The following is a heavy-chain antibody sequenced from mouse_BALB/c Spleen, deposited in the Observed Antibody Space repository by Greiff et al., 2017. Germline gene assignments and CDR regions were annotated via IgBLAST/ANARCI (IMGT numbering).Heavy chain of an antibody. J-gene: IGHJ3*01. CDR3: AHPCAY. CDR1: GFNIKDTY. Sequence: EVKLQESGAELVKPGASVKLSCTASGFNIKDTYMHWVKQRPEQGLEWIGRIDPANGNTKYDPKFQGMATITADTSSNTAYLQLSSLTSEDTAVYYCAHPCAYWGQGTLVTVSA. V-gene: IGHV14-3*02. CDR2: IDPANGNT.